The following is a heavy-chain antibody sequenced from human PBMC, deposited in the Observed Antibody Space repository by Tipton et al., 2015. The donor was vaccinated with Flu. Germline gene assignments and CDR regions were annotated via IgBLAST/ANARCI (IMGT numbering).Heavy chain of an antibody. CDR3: ARRTFSNYVSEPKNWFDI. J-gene: IGHJ5*02. Sequence: TLSLTCSVSGDSIGSDYFWAWIRQPPGKGLEWIGNIHKTGSTYYNASLTSRVSISVDRSKNQFSLRLTSVTAADTAVYFCARRTFSNYVSEPKNWFDIWGQGTLVTVSS. CDR2: IHKTGST. D-gene: IGHD4-11*01. V-gene: IGHV4-38-2*01. CDR1: GDSIGSDYF.